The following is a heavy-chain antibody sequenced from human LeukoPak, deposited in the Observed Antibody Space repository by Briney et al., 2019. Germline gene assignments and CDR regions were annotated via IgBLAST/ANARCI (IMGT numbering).Heavy chain of an antibody. CDR2: ISYDGGNK. D-gene: IGHD2-21*02. Sequence: GGSLRLYCAASGFTFSSYAIHWVRQAPGKGLEWVAVISYDGGNKYYADSVKGRFTISRDNSKSTLSLQMNSLSPEDTAVYYCARETDGMDVWGQGTTVTVSS. V-gene: IGHV3-30-3*01. CDR3: ARETDGMDV. J-gene: IGHJ6*02. CDR1: GFTFSSYA.